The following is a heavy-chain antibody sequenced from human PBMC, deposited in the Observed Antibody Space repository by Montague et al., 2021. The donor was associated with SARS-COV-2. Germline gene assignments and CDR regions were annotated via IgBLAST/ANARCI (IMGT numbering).Heavy chain of an antibody. V-gene: IGHV4-30-4*08. CDR2: IYSTGDT. CDR3: ARGVVHVDVLTDIPKILYYGLDV. J-gene: IGHJ6*02. D-gene: IGHD2-21*02. CDR1: GGAINRCDYY. Sequence: TLSLTCTVSGGAINRCDYYWTWIRQPPGNGLEWIGNIYSTGDTSYSPSVKGRVGISLDTAKNQVSLNLRSVAAADTAVYYCARGVVHVDVLTDIPKILYYGLDVWGQGTTVAVSS.